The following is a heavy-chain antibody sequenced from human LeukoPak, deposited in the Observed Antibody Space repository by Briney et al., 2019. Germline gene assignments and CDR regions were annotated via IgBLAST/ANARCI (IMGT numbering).Heavy chain of an antibody. J-gene: IGHJ6*02. CDR3: AKDSTISGSYYGMDV. CDR1: GFAFNKYV. Sequence: PGGSLRLSCAASGFAFNKYVMSWVRQAPGKGLQWVSSISGSGSSTYYTDSVEGRFSIARDNSKNTLYLQMNSLRAEDTAVYYCAKDSTISGSYYGMDVWGQGTTVTVSS. V-gene: IGHV3-23*01. CDR2: ISGSGSST. D-gene: IGHD5-12*01.